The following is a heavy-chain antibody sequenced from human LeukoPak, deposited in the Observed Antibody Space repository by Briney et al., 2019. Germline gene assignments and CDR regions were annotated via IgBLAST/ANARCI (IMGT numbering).Heavy chain of an antibody. J-gene: IGHJ4*02. CDR2: IWYDGSNK. V-gene: IGHV3-33*01. CDR3: ARDGESSFLRETVAGFDY. CDR1: GFTFSSYG. Sequence: PGGSLRLSCAASGFTFSSYGMHWVRQAPGKGLEWVAVIWYDGSNKYYADSVKGRFTISRDNSKNTLYLQMNSLRAEDTAVYYCARDGESSFLRETVAGFDYWGQGTLVTVSS. D-gene: IGHD6-19*01.